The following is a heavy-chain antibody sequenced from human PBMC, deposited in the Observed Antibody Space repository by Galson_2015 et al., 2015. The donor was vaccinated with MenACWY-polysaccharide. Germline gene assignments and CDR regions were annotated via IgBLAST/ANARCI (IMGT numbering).Heavy chain of an antibody. CDR2: INANSESA. J-gene: IGHJ4*02. CDR3: FRSGKGGRVS. Sequence: SLRFPCAGAGFTFSSYAMTWVRHAPAKGLVWGSSINANSESAHYAESVTGRFFTSRDKSMNTLFLQMNCLTTEDTAVYYCFRSGKGGRVSRGRGVLVTVPS. D-gene: IGHD4-23*01. V-gene: IGHV3-23*01. CDR1: GFTFSSYA.